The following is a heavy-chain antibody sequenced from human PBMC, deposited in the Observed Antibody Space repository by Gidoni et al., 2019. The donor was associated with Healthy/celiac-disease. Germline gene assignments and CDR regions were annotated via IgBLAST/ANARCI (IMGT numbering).Heavy chain of an antibody. V-gene: IGHV3-23*01. Sequence: EVQLLESGGGLVQPGGSLRLSCAASGFTFSSYAMSWVRQAPGKGLEWVSASSGSGGSTYYADSVKGRFTISRDNSKNTLYLQRNSLRAEDTAVYYCAKDEMASPYYYYGMDVWGQGTTVTVSS. CDR1: GFTFSSYA. CDR3: AKDEMASPYYYYGMDV. CDR2: SSGSGGST. J-gene: IGHJ6*02. D-gene: IGHD2-2*01.